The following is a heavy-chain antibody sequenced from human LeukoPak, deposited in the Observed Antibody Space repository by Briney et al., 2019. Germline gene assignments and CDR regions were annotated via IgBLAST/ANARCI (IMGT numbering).Heavy chain of an antibody. CDR2: MHYTGNS. Sequence: SETLSLTCTVFGGSTKIENYYWAWIRQSPGKGLEWMGGMHYTGNSKSSPSLKGRVTLSIDTSKNEISLKLTSVTAADTAVYYCARGLYCVGDSCYLGNYFDYWGQGTLVTVSS. V-gene: IGHV4-39*07. J-gene: IGHJ4*02. D-gene: IGHD2-15*01. CDR3: ARGLYCVGDSCYLGNYFDY. CDR1: GGSTKIENYY.